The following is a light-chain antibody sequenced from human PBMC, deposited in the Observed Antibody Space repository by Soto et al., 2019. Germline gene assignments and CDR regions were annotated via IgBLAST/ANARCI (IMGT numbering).Light chain of an antibody. Sequence: QSALTQPASVSGSPGQSITISCTGTSSDVGGYKYVSWYQQHPGAAPKLMIFDVSDRPSGVSNRFSGSKSGNTASLTISGLQAEDDADYYCSSYTGSSNVFGTGTKLTVL. CDR2: DVS. CDR1: SSDVGGYKY. J-gene: IGLJ1*01. V-gene: IGLV2-14*03. CDR3: SSYTGSSNV.